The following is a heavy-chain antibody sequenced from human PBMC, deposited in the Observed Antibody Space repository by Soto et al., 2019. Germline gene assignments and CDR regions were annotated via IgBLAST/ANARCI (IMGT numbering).Heavy chain of an antibody. V-gene: IGHV3-21*01. CDR3: ARDEQLIAASCKGYAAFEI. J-gene: IGHJ3*02. D-gene: IGHD6-13*01. CDR2: ISSSSSYI. CDR1: GFTFSSYS. Sequence: QLVESGGGLVKPGGSLRLSCAASGFTFSSYSMNWVRQAPGKGLEWVSSISSSSSYIYYADSVKGRFTISRDNATNSLYLQMNSLRAEDTAVYYCARDEQLIAASCKGYAAFEIWCQETMVTVSS.